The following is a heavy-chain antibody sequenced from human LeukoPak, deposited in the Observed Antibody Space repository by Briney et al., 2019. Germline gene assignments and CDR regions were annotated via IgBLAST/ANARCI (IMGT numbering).Heavy chain of an antibody. Sequence: PGGSLRLSCAASGFTFSSYSMNWVRQAPGKGLEWVSSISSSSSYIYYADSVKGRFTISRDNAKNSLYLQMNSLRAEDTAVYYCASGGIICSGGSCYSYYFDYWGQGTPVTVSS. V-gene: IGHV3-21*01. D-gene: IGHD2-15*01. CDR1: GFTFSSYS. CDR2: ISSSSSYI. J-gene: IGHJ4*02. CDR3: ASGGIICSGGSCYSYYFDY.